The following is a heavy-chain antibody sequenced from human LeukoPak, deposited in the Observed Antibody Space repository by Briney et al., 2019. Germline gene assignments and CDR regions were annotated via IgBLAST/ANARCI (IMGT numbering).Heavy chain of an antibody. CDR1: GFTFSNYD. D-gene: IGHD6-13*01. CDR2: IGTAGDT. V-gene: IGHV3-13*04. Sequence: GGSLRLSCAASGFTFSNYDMHWVRQATGKGLEWVPSIGTAGDTYYPGSVKGRFTISRENAKNSFYLQMNSLRAGDTAVYYCSRGGAAAGHAFDIWGQGTLVTVSS. CDR3: SRGGAAAGHAFDI. J-gene: IGHJ3*02.